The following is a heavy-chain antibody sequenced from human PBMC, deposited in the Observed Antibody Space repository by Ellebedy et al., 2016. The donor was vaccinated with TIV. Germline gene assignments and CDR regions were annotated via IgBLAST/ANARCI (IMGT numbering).Heavy chain of an antibody. Sequence: MPSETLSLTCTVSGGSVSSGSYYWSWIRQPPGKGLEWIGYIHYNGGTNYNPSLKSRVTISLDTSENQFSLKLISVTAADTTVYDCSRTVGLWPVYFDYWGQGTLVTVSS. D-gene: IGHD2-21*01. CDR1: GGSVSSGSYY. CDR2: IHYNGGT. J-gene: IGHJ4*02. CDR3: SRTVGLWPVYFDY. V-gene: IGHV4-61*01.